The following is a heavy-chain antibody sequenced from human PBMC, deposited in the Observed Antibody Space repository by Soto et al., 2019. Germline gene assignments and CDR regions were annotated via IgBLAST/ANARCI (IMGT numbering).Heavy chain of an antibody. CDR3: ARDFGLANQAVDGMDV. J-gene: IGHJ6*02. Sequence: ASVKVSCKASGGTFSSYAISWVRQAPGQGLEWMGWISAYNGNTNYAQKLQGRVTMTTDTSTSTAYMELRSLRSDDTAVYYCARDFGLANQAVDGMDVWGQGTTVTVSS. D-gene: IGHD6-19*01. V-gene: IGHV1-18*01. CDR2: ISAYNGNT. CDR1: GGTFSSYA.